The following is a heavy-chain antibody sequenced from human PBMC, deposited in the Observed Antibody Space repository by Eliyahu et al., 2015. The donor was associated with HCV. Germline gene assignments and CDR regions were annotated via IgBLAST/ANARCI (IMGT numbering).Heavy chain of an antibody. J-gene: IGHJ5*02. CDR2: IHYSGST. CDR1: GGSITTYY. CDR3: ASGGGGIAVTGTGGWFDP. D-gene: IGHD6-19*01. V-gene: IGHV4-59*01. Sequence: GPGLVKPSETLSLTCTVSGGSITTYYWSWIRQPPGKGLEWIGYIHYSGSTNYNPSLKGRVTLSVDTSKNQFSLNLTSVTAADTAMYYCASGGGGIAVTGTGGWFDPWGQGTLVTVFS.